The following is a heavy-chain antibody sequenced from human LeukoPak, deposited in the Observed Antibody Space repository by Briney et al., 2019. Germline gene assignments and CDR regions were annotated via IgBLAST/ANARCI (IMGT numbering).Heavy chain of an antibody. CDR1: GGTFISYA. Sequence: ASMKVSFKASGGTFISYAISWVRQAPGQGLEWMGGIIPIFGTANYAQKFQGRVTITADESTSTAYMELSSLRSEDTAVYYCAGYSGSYPMDYWGQGTLVTVSS. V-gene: IGHV1-69*01. CDR2: IIPIFGTA. CDR3: AGYSGSYPMDY. D-gene: IGHD1-26*01. J-gene: IGHJ4*02.